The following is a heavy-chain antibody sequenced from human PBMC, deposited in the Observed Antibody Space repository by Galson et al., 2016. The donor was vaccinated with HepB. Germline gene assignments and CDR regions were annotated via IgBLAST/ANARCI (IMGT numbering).Heavy chain of an antibody. V-gene: IGHV3-23*01. CDR1: GFTFNIYA. D-gene: IGHD6-13*01. CDR3: AKDRDSNWYEKYFQH. Sequence: SLRLSCAASGFTFNIYAMSWVRLAPGKGLEWVSAISSGGTTYHADSVKGRFTISRDNSKNTLSRQMHSLRAEDTAVYYCAKDRDSNWYEKYFQHWGQGTLVTVSS. CDR2: ISSGGTT. J-gene: IGHJ1*01.